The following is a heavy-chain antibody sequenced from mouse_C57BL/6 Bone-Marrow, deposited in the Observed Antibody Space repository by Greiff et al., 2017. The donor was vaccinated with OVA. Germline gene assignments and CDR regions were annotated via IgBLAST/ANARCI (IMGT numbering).Heavy chain of an antibody. CDR2: IDPSDSYT. V-gene: IGHV1-69*01. Sequence: VQLQQSGAELVMPGASVKLSCKASGYTFTSYWMHWVKQRPGQGLEWIGEIDPSDSYTNYNQKFKGKSTLTVDKSSSTAYMQLSSLTSEDSAVYYCARSAGFAYWGQGTLVTVSA. J-gene: IGHJ3*01. CDR3: ARSAGFAY. CDR1: GYTFTSYW.